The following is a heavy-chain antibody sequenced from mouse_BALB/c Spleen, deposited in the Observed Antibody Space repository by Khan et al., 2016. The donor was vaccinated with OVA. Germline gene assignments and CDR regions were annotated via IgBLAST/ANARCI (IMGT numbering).Heavy chain of an antibody. Sequence: QIQLVQSGPELKKPGETVRISCKASGHTFTTAGIQWVQKMPGKGLKWIGRINTHSGVPKYAEDFKGRFAFSLEISVNTAYLQITNLKNEDTATYFCARGGAAYYRNDGGAMEYWGQGTSVTVSS. CDR1: GHTFTTAG. CDR3: ARGGAAYYRNDGGAMEY. CDR2: INTHSGVP. V-gene: IGHV9-4*02. J-gene: IGHJ4*01. D-gene: IGHD2-14*01.